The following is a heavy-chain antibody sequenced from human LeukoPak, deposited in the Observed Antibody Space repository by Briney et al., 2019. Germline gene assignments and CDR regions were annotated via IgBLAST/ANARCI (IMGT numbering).Heavy chain of an antibody. CDR1: GYTLTELS. D-gene: IGHD5-18*01. J-gene: IGHJ4*02. CDR2: FDPEDGET. CDR3: ATVPYTRRPPDTAMVLN. Sequence: APVKVSCKVSGYTLTELSMHWVRQAPGKGLELMGGFDPEDGETIYAQKFQGRVTMTEDTSTDTAYMELSSLRSEDTAVYYCATVPYTRRPPDTAMVLNWGQGTLVTVPS. V-gene: IGHV1-24*01.